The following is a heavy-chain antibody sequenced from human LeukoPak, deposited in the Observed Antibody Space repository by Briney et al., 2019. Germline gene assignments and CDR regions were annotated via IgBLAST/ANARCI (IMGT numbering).Heavy chain of an antibody. Sequence: GGSLRLSCATSGFTFSSYGMHWIRQAPGKGLEWVAFIRYDESDKYYADSVKGRFTISRDNSRNTLYLQMNSLRAEDTAVYYCARDRVQDSSGYYYDYWGQGTLVTVSS. J-gene: IGHJ4*02. D-gene: IGHD3-22*01. CDR3: ARDRVQDSSGYYYDY. V-gene: IGHV3-30*02. CDR2: IRYDESDK. CDR1: GFTFSSYG.